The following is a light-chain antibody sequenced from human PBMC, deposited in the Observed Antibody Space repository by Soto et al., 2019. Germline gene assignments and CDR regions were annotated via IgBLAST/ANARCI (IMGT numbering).Light chain of an antibody. CDR3: QQSFSNPN. CDR2: AAS. V-gene: IGKV1-39*01. CDR1: QSISIY. J-gene: IGKJ2*01. Sequence: DIQLTQSPSSLSASVGDSITLSFRASQSISIYLNWYQVIPGKVPRLLISAASTLQSGVPSRFSGAGSGADFTLNISSLQPEDFATYYCQQSFSNPNFGQGTKVDI.